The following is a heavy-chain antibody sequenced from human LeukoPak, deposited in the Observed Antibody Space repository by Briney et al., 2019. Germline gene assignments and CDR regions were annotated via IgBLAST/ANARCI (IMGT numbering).Heavy chain of an antibody. D-gene: IGHD2-2*01. CDR2: IYYSGST. Sequence: SETLSLTCAVSGGSIGSYQWSWLRQPPGKGLEWIGYIYYSGSTNYNPSLKSRVTISVDTSKNQFSLKLSSVTAADTAMYYCARDKLVGYYYGMDVWGQGTTVTVSS. V-gene: IGHV4-59*01. CDR1: GGSIGSYQ. CDR3: ARDKLVGYYYGMDV. J-gene: IGHJ6*02.